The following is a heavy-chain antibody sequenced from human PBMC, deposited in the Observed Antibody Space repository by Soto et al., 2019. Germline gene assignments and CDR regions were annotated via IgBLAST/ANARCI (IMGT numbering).Heavy chain of an antibody. V-gene: IGHV1-2*04. Sequence: GASVKVSCKASGYTFTGYYMHWVRQAPGQGLEWMGWINPNCGGTNYAQKFQGWVTMTRDTSINTAYMELSRLRSDDTAVYYCARDHYDSTGHDKYYYYGMEVWGQGTTVTVSS. J-gene: IGHJ6*02. CDR2: INPNCGGT. CDR1: GYTFTGYY. CDR3: ARDHYDSTGHDKYYYYGMEV. D-gene: IGHD3-22*01.